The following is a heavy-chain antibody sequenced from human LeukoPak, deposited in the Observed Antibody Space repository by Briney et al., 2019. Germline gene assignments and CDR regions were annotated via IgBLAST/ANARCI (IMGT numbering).Heavy chain of an antibody. D-gene: IGHD4-11*01. CDR3: ARAPGYSNYHFDY. J-gene: IGHJ4*02. V-gene: IGHV3-64*01. Sequence: GGSLRLSCAASGFTFSSYSMNWVRQAPGKGLEYVSAISSNGGSTYYANSVKGRFTISRDNSKNTLYLQMGSLRAEDMAVYYCARAPGYSNYHFDYWGQGTLVTVSS. CDR2: ISSNGGST. CDR1: GFTFSSYS.